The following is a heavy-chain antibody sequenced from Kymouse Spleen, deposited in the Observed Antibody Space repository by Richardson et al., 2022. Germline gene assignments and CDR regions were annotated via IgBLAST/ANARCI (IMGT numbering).Heavy chain of an antibody. J-gene: IGHJ4*02. CDR2: IYYSGST. V-gene: IGHV4-39*01. Sequence: QLQLQESGPGLVKPSETLSLTCTVSGGSISSSSYYWGWIRQPPGKGLEWIGSIYYSGSTYYNPSLKSRVTISVDTSKNQFSLKLSSVTAADTAVYYCARVIAARSYYFDYWGQGTLVTVSS. CDR1: GGSISSSSYY. D-gene: IGHD6-6*01. CDR3: ARVIAARSYYFDY.